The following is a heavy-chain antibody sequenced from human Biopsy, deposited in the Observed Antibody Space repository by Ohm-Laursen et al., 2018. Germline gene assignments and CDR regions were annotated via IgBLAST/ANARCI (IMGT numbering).Heavy chain of an antibody. J-gene: IGHJ3*01. Sequence: GTLSLTCTVSGASVSSGIYDWSWIRQPPGKGLEWIGNIYNDVSTKYNPSLRSRVTISADKSTNQFSLKLRSVTAADTAVYYCARGYAGLYEAFDFWGQGTVVTVAS. CDR1: GASVSSGIYD. CDR2: IYNDVST. CDR3: ARGYAGLYEAFDF. V-gene: IGHV4-61*01. D-gene: IGHD5-18*01.